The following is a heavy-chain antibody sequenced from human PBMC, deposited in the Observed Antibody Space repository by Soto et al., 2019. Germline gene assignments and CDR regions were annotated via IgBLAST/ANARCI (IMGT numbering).Heavy chain of an antibody. D-gene: IGHD7-27*01. CDR2: ISSAANYK. V-gene: IGHV3-21*06. Sequence: GGSLRLSCAASGFTFTRYTMNWVRQAPGKGLEWVAVISSAANYKYYGDSMKGRFTISRDNSKNSLYLQMNSLGAADTAVYYFASDPEDLTSYFDYWGQGTLVTVSS. J-gene: IGHJ4*02. CDR3: ASDPEDLTSYFDY. CDR1: GFTFTRYT.